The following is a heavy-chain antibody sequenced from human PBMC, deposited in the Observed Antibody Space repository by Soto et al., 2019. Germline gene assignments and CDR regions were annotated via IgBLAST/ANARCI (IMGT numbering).Heavy chain of an antibody. CDR3: AKVGPPYYNFWSGLYYYYMDV. Sequence: PGGSLRLSCAASGFTFSSYAMSWVRQAPGKGLEWVSAISGSGGSTYYADSVKGRFTISRDNSKNTLYLQMNSLRAEDTAVYYCAKVGPPYYNFWSGLYYYYMDVWGKGTTVTVS. D-gene: IGHD3-3*01. CDR1: GFTFSSYA. V-gene: IGHV3-23*01. J-gene: IGHJ6*03. CDR2: ISGSGGST.